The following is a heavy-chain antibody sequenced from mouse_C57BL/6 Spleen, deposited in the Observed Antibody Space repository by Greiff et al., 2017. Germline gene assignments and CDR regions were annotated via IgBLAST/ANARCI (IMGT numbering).Heavy chain of an antibody. V-gene: IGHV1-69*01. J-gene: IGHJ2*01. CDR1: GYTFTSYW. Sequence: QVHVKQPGAELVMPGASVKLSCKASGYTFTSYWMHWVKQRPGQGLEWIGEIDPSDSYTNYNQKFKGKSTLTVDKSSSTAYMQLSSLTSEDSAVYYCARGKRGYYFDYWGQGTTLTVSS. CDR3: ARGKRGYYFDY. CDR2: IDPSDSYT.